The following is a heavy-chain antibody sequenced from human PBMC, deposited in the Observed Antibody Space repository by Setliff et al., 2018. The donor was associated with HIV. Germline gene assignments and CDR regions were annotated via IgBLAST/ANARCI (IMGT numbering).Heavy chain of an antibody. CDR1: GFTFSSYA. V-gene: IGHV3-33*08. Sequence: GGSLRLSCAASGFTFSSYAMHWVRQAPGKGLEWVAVIWYDGSNIYYADSVRGRFTISRDNSKNTLYLQMNSLRAEDTGVYYCHSGYDTEEQSYFDYWGQGTLVTVSS. J-gene: IGHJ4*02. D-gene: IGHD5-12*01. CDR2: IWYDGSNI. CDR3: HSGYDTEEQSYFDY.